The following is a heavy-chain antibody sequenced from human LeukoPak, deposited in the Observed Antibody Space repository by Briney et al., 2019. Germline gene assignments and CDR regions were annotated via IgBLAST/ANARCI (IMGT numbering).Heavy chain of an antibody. CDR3: ARGNRIAVAGTTYYYYYYMDV. V-gene: IGHV6-1*01. CDR1: GDSVSSNSAA. D-gene: IGHD6-19*01. J-gene: IGHJ6*03. Sequence: SQTLSLTCAISGDSVSSNSAAWNWIRQSPSRGLEWLGRTYYRSKWYNDYAVSVKSRITINPDTSKNQFSLQLNSVTPKDTAVYYCARGNRIAVAGTTYYYYYYMDVWGKGTTVTISS. CDR2: TYYRSKWYN.